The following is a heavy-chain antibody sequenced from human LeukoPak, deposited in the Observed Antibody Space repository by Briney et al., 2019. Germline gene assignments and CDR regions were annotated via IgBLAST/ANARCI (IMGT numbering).Heavy chain of an antibody. V-gene: IGHV4-4*07. CDR2: FYFSGSS. CDR3: AREVNEKHDAFDM. D-gene: IGHD2-8*01. Sequence: SETLSLTCSVSSVSINGYYWRWIRQSAGKGLEWLGRFYFSGSSDYNPSLKSRASMSIDTSQNHFYLRLTSVTAADTGVYFCAREVNEKHDAFDMWGQGTMVAVSS. CDR1: SVSINGYY. J-gene: IGHJ3*02.